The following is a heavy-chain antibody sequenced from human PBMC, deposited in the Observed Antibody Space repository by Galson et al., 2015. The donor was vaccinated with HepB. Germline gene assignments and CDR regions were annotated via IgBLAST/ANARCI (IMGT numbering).Heavy chain of an antibody. D-gene: IGHD6-19*01. J-gene: IGHJ4*02. Sequence: SLRLSCAASGFSVRSYWMHWVRQVPGEGLVWVSRINEDGSRINYADSVKGRFTIYKDNAKNTLYLRMNSLNTEDTAVYYCTTDPTGEQWPPDYWGQGTLVTVSS. V-gene: IGHV3-74*01. CDR2: INEDGSRI. CDR3: TTDPTGEQWPPDY. CDR1: GFSVRSYW.